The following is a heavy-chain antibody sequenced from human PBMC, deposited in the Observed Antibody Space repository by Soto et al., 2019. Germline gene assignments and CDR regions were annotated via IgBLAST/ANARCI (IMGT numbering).Heavy chain of an antibody. D-gene: IGHD3-10*01. CDR1: GGSISRYY. Sequence: PETLRLTYTVSGGSISRYYWSWFRRPVGKGLEWIGRIYTSGRSNYNASPKSRVTLSVDTSKNQLSLKLSSVTAADTAVYYCARDDTGYYYLSFDYWGQGTLVTVS. CDR3: ARDDTGYYYLSFDY. CDR2: IYTSGRS. V-gene: IGHV4-4*07. J-gene: IGHJ4*02.